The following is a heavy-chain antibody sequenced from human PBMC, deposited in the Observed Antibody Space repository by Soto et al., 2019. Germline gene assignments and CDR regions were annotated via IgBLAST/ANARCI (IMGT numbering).Heavy chain of an antibody. CDR2: ISGSGGST. V-gene: IGHV3-23*01. CDR3: AKAYSSSWYLGSGGYFDY. J-gene: IGHJ4*02. CDR1: GFTFSSYA. Sequence: EVQLLESGGGLVQPGGSLRLSCAASGFTFSSYAMSWVRQAPGKGLEWVSAISGSGGSTYYADSVKGRFTISRDNSKNTLYLQMNSLRAEDTAVYYCAKAYSSSWYLGSGGYFDYWGQGTLVTVSS. D-gene: IGHD6-13*01.